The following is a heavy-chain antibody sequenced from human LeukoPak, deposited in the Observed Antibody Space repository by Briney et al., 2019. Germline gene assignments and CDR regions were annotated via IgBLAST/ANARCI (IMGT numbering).Heavy chain of an antibody. CDR1: GGSISSGDYY. CDR3: ARVPLYYGSGSYYTRGLDI. V-gene: IGHV4-30-4*08. J-gene: IGHJ3*02. CDR2: IYYSGST. D-gene: IGHD3-10*01. Sequence: PSQTLSLTCTVSGGSISSGDYYWSWIRQPQGKGLEWIGYIYYSGSTYYNPSLKSRVTISVDTSKNQFSLKLSSVTAADTAVYYCARVPLYYGSGSYYTRGLDIWGQGTMVTVSS.